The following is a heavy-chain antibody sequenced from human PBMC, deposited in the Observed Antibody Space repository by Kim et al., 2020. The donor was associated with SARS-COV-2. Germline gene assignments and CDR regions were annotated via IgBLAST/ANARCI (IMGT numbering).Heavy chain of an antibody. CDR3: ASSFGSWYGYFQH. Sequence: GGSLRLSCAASGFTFSDYYMSWIRQAPGKGLEWVSYISSSSSYTNYADSVKGRFTISRDNAKNSLYLQMNSLRAEDTAVYYCASSFGSWYGYFQHWGQGTLVTVSS. CDR1: GFTFSDYY. CDR2: ISSSSSYT. J-gene: IGHJ1*01. D-gene: IGHD6-13*01. V-gene: IGHV3-11*03.